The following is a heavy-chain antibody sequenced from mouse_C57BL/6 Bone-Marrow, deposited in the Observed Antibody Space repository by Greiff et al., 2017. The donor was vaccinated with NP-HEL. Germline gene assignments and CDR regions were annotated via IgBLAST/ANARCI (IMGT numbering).Heavy chain of an antibody. CDR2: IDPSDSYT. D-gene: IGHD1-1*01. V-gene: IGHV1-59*01. J-gene: IGHJ2*01. CDR3: ASPRVYYYGSSYCY. CDR1: GYTFTSYW. Sequence: VQLQQPGAELVRPGTSVKLSCKASGYTFTSYWMHWVKQRPGQGLEWIGVIDPSDSYTNYNQKFKGKATLTVDTSSSTAYMQLSSLTSEDSAVYYCASPRVYYYGSSYCYWGQGTTLTVSS.